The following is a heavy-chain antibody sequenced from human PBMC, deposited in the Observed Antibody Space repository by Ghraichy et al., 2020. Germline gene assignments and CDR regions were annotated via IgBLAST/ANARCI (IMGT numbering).Heavy chain of an antibody. D-gene: IGHD3-16*01. CDR2: MNEDGSEK. Sequence: GESLNISCAASGFTFSTYWMNWVRQAPGKGLEWVANMNEDGSEKHHVDSVKGRFTISRDNAKSSLYLQMNSLRAEDTAVYYCARDGAPVANDYWGQGTLVTVSS. CDR3: ARDGAPVANDY. J-gene: IGHJ4*02. V-gene: IGHV3-7*03. CDR1: GFTFSTYW.